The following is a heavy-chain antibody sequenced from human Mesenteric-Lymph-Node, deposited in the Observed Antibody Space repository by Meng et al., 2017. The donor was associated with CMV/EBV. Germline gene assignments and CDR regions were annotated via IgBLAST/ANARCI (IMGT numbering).Heavy chain of an antibody. V-gene: IGHV1-3*01. CDR2: INAANGNT. J-gene: IGHJ4*02. CDR1: GYTFNRYA. Sequence: SCKASGYTFNRYAMHWVRQAPGARLEWMGWINAANGNTRYSQKFQGRVTITGDTSASTGSIELSSLTSEDTAVYYCARGPEWELDDYWGQGTLITVSS. D-gene: IGHD1-26*01. CDR3: ARGPEWELDDY.